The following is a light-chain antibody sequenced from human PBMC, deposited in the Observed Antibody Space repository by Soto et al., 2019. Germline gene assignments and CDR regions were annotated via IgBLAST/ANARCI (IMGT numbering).Light chain of an antibody. J-gene: IGKJ1*01. Sequence: EIVMTQSPATLSVSPGERATLSCRASQSVSSNLAWYQQKPGQAPRLLIYGASTRATGIPARFSGSGSGTELTLTTSSLQPEDFAVYYCQQYNNWPWTFGLGTKVEIK. V-gene: IGKV3D-15*01. CDR1: QSVSSN. CDR2: GAS. CDR3: QQYNNWPWT.